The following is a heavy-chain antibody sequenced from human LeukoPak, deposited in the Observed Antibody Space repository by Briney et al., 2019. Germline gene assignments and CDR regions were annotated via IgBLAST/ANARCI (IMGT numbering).Heavy chain of an antibody. CDR2: ISSSSSYI. V-gene: IGHV3-21*01. CDR3: AKVRWDNSGWYYLDS. Sequence: GGSLRLSCAASGFTFSSYSMNWVRQAPGKGLEWVSSISSSSSYIYYADSVKGRFTISRDNSKNTLYLQMNSLRAEDTAVYYCAKVRWDNSGWYYLDSWGQGTLVTVSS. D-gene: IGHD6-19*01. CDR1: GFTFSSYS. J-gene: IGHJ4*02.